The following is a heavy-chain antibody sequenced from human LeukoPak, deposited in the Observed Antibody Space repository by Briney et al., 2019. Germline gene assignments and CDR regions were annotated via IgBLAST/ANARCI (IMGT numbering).Heavy chain of an antibody. CDR1: GFTFSSYA. V-gene: IGHV3-30*04. CDR2: ISYDGSNK. D-gene: IGHD2-8*02. CDR3: ASLLNSFDP. Sequence: GGSLRLSCTASGFTFSSYAMHWVRQAPGKGLEWVAVISYDGSNKYYADSVKGRFTISRDNSKNTLYLQMNSLRAEDTAVYYCASLLNSFDPWGQGTLVTVSS. J-gene: IGHJ5*02.